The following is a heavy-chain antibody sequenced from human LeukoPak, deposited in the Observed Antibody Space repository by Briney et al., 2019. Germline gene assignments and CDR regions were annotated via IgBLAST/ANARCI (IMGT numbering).Heavy chain of an antibody. CDR2: ISPYNGNT. V-gene: IGHV1-18*01. CDR1: GYTFISDG. Sequence: ASVKVSCKASGYTFISDGISWVRQAAGQGLEWMGWISPYNGNTNYAQKFQGRVTMTTDTSTSTAYMDLRSLTSDDTAVYFCARGGCIYGYSHWGQGTLVTVSS. CDR3: ARGGCIYGYSH. J-gene: IGHJ4*02. D-gene: IGHD5-18*01.